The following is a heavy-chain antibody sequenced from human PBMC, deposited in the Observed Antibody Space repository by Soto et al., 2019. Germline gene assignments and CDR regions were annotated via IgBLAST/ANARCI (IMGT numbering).Heavy chain of an antibody. CDR3: ARLSPMFLEGIGAFDI. J-gene: IGHJ3*02. CDR1: GGSISSSSYY. CDR2: IYYSGST. D-gene: IGHD2-15*01. V-gene: IGHV4-39*01. Sequence: QLQLQESGPGLVKPSETLSLTCTVSGGSISSSSYYWGWIRQPPGKGLEWIGSIYYSGSTYYNPSLKSRVTIYVDTSKNRFSLNLSSVTAGDTSVLFWARLSPMFLEGIGAFDIWGQRTMVTVSS.